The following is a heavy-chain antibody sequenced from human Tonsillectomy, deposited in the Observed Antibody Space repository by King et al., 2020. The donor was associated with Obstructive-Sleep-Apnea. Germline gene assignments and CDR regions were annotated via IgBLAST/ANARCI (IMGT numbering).Heavy chain of an antibody. CDR2: MNPNSGNT. CDR1: GYTFTSAE. Sequence: VQLVQSGAEVKKPGASVKVSCTASGYTFTSAEIHWVRQAPGHGLEWMGWMNPNSGNTAYVQKFQGRVTMTRSPSISTAYMELTRLRSTDTAVYFCARGSSRSFDLWGQGTLVTVSS. CDR3: ARGSSRSFDL. D-gene: IGHD6-13*01. J-gene: IGHJ4*02. V-gene: IGHV1-8*01.